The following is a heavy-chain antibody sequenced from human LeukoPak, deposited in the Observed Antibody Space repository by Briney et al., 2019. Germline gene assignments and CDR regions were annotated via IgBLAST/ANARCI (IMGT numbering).Heavy chain of an antibody. CDR2: IISMADNT. J-gene: IGHJ4*02. Sequence: PGGSLRLFCAVSGFTYSNYAMSWVRDATGKALEWVSSIISMADNTYHADSVEDRFTISRDNSKNTPYLQMNSLMAEHTALYYCAKLTTWNPHYPIDYWGQGTLVTVSS. CDR3: AKLTTWNPHYPIDY. V-gene: IGHV3-23*01. D-gene: IGHD4-17*01. CDR1: GFTYSNYA.